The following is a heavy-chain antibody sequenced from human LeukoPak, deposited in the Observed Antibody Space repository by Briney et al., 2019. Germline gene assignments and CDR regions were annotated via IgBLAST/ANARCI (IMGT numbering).Heavy chain of an antibody. CDR3: AKITMILTDFVY. CDR1: GFTFSSYG. V-gene: IGHV3-30*02. CDR2: IRYDGSNK. J-gene: IGHJ4*02. D-gene: IGHD3-22*01. Sequence: PGGSLRLSCAASGFTFSSYGMHWVRQAPGKGLEWVAFIRYDGSNKYYADSVKGRFTISRDNSKNTLYLQMNSLRAEVTAVYYCAKITMILTDFVYWGQGTLVSVSS.